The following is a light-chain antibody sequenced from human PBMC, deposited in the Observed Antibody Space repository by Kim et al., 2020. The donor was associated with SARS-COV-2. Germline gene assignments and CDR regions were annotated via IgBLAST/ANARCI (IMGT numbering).Light chain of an antibody. CDR3: SSYTTSSTYV. V-gene: IGLV2-14*03. J-gene: IGLJ1*01. Sequence: QSALTQPASVSGSPGHSITISCTGTSSDLGAYNYVSWYQQHPGKAPKLMIYDVDKRPSGISDRFSGSKSGNMAALTISGLQAEDEADYYCSSYTTSSTYVFGTGTKVTVL. CDR1: SSDLGAYNY. CDR2: DVD.